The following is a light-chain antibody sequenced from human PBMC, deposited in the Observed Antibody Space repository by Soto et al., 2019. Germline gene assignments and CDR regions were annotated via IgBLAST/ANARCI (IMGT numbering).Light chain of an antibody. Sequence: DIVMTQSPLSLPVTPGEPASISCRSSQSLLHRNGYNYLDWYLQKPGQSPQLLIYLGSNPASGVPDRFSGSGSGTDFTLKISRVEAEDVGVYYCMQALQTLDTFGQGTKLEIK. J-gene: IGKJ2*01. CDR3: MQALQTLDT. V-gene: IGKV2-28*01. CDR1: QSLLHRNGYNY. CDR2: LGS.